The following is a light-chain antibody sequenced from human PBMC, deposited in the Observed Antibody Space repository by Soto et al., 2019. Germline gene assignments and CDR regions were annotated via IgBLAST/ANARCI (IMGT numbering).Light chain of an antibody. V-gene: IGLV2-14*01. Sequence: QSALTQPASVSGSPGQSITISCTGTSSDVGGYNYVSWYQQHPGKAPKLMIYEVSNRPSGVSNRFSGSKSGNTASLTISGLQAEDEADYYCSSYTSSSTYVFGTGTMVTVL. J-gene: IGLJ1*01. CDR2: EVS. CDR1: SSDVGGYNY. CDR3: SSYTSSSTYV.